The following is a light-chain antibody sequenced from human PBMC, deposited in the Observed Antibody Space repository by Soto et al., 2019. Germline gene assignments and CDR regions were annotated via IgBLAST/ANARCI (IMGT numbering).Light chain of an antibody. V-gene: IGKV3-15*01. CDR2: GAS. J-gene: IGKJ2*01. Sequence: EIVMTQSPATLSVSPGERATLSCRASQSVSSNLAWYQQKPGQAPRLLIYGASTRATGIPARFSGSRSGTEFTLTISSLESEEFAVYYCQQSNNWPYTFGQGTKLEIK. CDR3: QQSNNWPYT. CDR1: QSVSSN.